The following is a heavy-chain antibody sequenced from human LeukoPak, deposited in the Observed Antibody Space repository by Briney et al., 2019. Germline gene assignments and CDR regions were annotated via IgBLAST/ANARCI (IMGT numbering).Heavy chain of an antibody. Sequence: PGGSLRLSCAASGFTFSSYSMNWVRQAPGKGLEWISYSADGSATKYYADSVKGRFIISRDNAKKSLYLRMNSLRAEDTAVYYCARRSFEGFDYWGQGTLVTVSS. J-gene: IGHJ4*02. CDR2: SADGSATK. V-gene: IGHV3-48*04. D-gene: IGHD3-16*01. CDR3: ARRSFEGFDY. CDR1: GFTFSSYS.